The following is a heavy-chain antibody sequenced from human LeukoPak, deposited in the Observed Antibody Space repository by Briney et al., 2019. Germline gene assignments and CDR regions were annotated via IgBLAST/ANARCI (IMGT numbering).Heavy chain of an antibody. V-gene: IGHV3-53*01. Sequence: GGSLRLSCTVSGFTVSINSMSWVRQAPGKGLEWVSFIYSGGNTHYSDSVKGRFTISTDNSKNTMYLQMNSLRAEDTAVYYCARRAGEYSHPYDYWGQGTLVTVSS. D-gene: IGHD2/OR15-2a*01. CDR2: IYSGGNT. J-gene: IGHJ4*02. CDR3: ARRAGEYSHPYDY. CDR1: GFTVSINS.